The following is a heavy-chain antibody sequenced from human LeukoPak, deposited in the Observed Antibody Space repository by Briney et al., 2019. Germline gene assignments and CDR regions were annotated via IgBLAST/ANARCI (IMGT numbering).Heavy chain of an antibody. Sequence: PSETLSLTCTVSGASITTYYWSWIRQPPGKGLEWIGYSYYTGSTNYNPSLNSRVTISVDTSKRQFSLKLSSVTAADTAVYYCARGDYYDSSGLVDYWGQGTLVTVSS. CDR2: SYYTGST. J-gene: IGHJ4*02. V-gene: IGHV4-59*01. D-gene: IGHD3-22*01. CDR1: GASITTYY. CDR3: ARGDYYDSSGLVDY.